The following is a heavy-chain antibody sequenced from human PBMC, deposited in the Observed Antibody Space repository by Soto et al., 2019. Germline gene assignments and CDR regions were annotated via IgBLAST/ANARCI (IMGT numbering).Heavy chain of an antibody. J-gene: IGHJ6*01. CDR2: MSPNSGNT. CDR3: ARHPLSRIVSGPAATDYIYATDV. D-gene: IGHD2-2*01. CDR1: GYTFTNYD. V-gene: IGHV1-8*01. Sequence: QVQLVQSGAEVKKPGASVKVSCKASGYTFTNYDINWVRQATGQGLEWMGWMSPNSGNTVYAQKFQGRVTMTRNTSSSAAYMELASLGPEATAVYYCARHPLSRIVSGPAATDYIYATDVWGEGTTVTFS.